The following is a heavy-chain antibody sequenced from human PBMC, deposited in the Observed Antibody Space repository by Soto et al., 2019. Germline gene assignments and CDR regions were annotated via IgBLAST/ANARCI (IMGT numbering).Heavy chain of an antibody. D-gene: IGHD3-3*01. CDR3: AVGPASGEFDY. Sequence: GASVKVSCKASGYTFTTYGMHWVRQAPGQRLEWMGWVNTGNGITAYSQKFQGRVTITRDTSASTGYMELSSLSSEDMAVYYCAVGPASGEFDYWGQGTLVTVSS. CDR2: VNTGNGIT. V-gene: IGHV1-3*04. CDR1: GYTFTTYG. J-gene: IGHJ4*02.